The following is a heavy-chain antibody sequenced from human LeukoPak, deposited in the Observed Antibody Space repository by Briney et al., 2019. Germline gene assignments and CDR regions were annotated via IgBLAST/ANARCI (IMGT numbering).Heavy chain of an antibody. CDR2: ISAYNGNT. D-gene: IGHD3-10*01. CDR3: ARDHRDLFFGESYYYGMDV. V-gene: IGHV1-18*01. Sequence: ASVKVSCKASGYTFTSYGISWVREAPGQGLEWMGWISAYNGNTNYAQKLQGRVTMTTDTSTSTAYMELRSLRSDDTAVYYCARDHRDLFFGESYYYGMDVWGQGTTVTVSS. CDR1: GYTFTSYG. J-gene: IGHJ6*02.